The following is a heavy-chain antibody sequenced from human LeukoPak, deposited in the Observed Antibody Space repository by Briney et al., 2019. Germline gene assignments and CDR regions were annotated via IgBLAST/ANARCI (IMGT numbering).Heavy chain of an antibody. V-gene: IGHV3-23*01. CDR2: ISISFSDDNT. J-gene: IGHJ6*02. CDR1: GFTFSSYA. D-gene: IGHD4-23*01. CDR3: ARKLGANYYYGLDV. Sequence: GSLGLSCAASGFTFSSYAMSWVRQAPGKGLEWVSTISISFSDDNTYYADSVKGRFTISRDNSKSTLYLQMNSVRADDTAVYYCARKLGANYYYGLDVWGQGTTVTVSS.